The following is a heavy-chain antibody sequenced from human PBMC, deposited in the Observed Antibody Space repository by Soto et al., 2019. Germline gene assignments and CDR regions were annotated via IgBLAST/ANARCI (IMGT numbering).Heavy chain of an antibody. D-gene: IGHD2-2*01. J-gene: IGHJ4*02. CDR3: AKDRGYCSSTSCQYY. V-gene: IGHV3-23*01. CDR1: GFTFSSYA. Sequence: PGGSLRLSCAASGFTFSSYAMSWVRQAPGKGLEWVSAISGSGGSTYYADSVKGRFTISRDNSKNTLYLQMNSLRAEDTAVYYCAKDRGYCSSTSCQYYWGQGTLVTVSS. CDR2: ISGSGGST.